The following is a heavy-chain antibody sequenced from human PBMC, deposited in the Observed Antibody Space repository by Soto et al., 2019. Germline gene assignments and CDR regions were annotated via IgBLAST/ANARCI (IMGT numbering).Heavy chain of an antibody. CDR1: GFTFSSYS. J-gene: IGHJ4*02. CDR3: ARGRAGCSGGSCLIDY. V-gene: IGHV3-48*01. Sequence: GGSLRLSCAASGFTFSSYSMNWVRQAPGKGLEWVSYISSSSSTIYYADSVKGRFTISRDNAKNSLYLQMNSLRAEDTAVYYCARGRAGCSGGSCLIDYWGQGTLVTVSS. D-gene: IGHD2-15*01. CDR2: ISSSSSTI.